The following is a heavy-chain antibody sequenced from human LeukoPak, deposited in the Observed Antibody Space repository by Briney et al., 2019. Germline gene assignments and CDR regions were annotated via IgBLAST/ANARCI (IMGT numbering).Heavy chain of an antibody. D-gene: IGHD6-13*01. CDR1: GFIFKNYV. CDR2: LSATGDIT. CDR3: AKDSHPLSSSSWFFES. Sequence: RAGGSRRLSCAGSGFIFKNYVMTGVRQAPGKGLDWVSSLSATGDITYYADSVKGRFTVSRDNSNGTVFLQMNSLRAEDTAVYYCAKDSHPLSSSSWFFESWGQGTLVTVSS. V-gene: IGHV3-23*01. J-gene: IGHJ4*02.